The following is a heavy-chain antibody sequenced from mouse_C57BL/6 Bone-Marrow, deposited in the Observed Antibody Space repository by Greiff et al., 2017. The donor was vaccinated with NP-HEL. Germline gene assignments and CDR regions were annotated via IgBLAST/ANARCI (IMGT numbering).Heavy chain of an antibody. D-gene: IGHD3-2*02. CDR3: ARDQGSSGYVYAMDY. J-gene: IGHJ4*01. Sequence: EVHLVESEGGLVQPGSSMKLSCTASGFTFSDYYMAWVRQVPEKGLEWVANINYDGSSTYYLDSLKSRFIISRDNAKNILYLQMSSLKSEDTATYYCARDQGSSGYVYAMDYWGQGTSVTVSS. CDR2: INYDGSST. V-gene: IGHV5-16*01. CDR1: GFTFSDYY.